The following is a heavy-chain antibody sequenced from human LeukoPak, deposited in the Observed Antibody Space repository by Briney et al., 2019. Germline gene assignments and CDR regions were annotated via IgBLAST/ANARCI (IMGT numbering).Heavy chain of an antibody. D-gene: IGHD1-26*01. CDR2: TSPDEGLK. CDR1: GFTFSNYV. J-gene: IGHJ4*02. Sequence: GGSLRLSCAASGFTFSNYVTHWVRQAPGKGLEWGAVTSPDEGLKFYGDSVKGRFTISRDNSKNTMYLQMNNLREEDTAVYYCTRDPILGAPDYFDYWGQGTLVTVSS. CDR3: TRDPILGAPDYFDY. V-gene: IGHV3-30*04.